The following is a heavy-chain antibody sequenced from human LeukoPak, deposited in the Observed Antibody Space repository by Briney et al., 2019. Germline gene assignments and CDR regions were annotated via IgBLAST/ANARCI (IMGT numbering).Heavy chain of an antibody. CDR2: ISAYNGNT. V-gene: IGHV1-18*01. Sequence: GASVKVSCKASGYTFTSYGISWVRQAPGQGLEWMGWISAYNGNTNYAQKLQGRVTMTTDTSTSTAYMELRSLRSDDTAVYYCARLRGSGSSVIWGSSSWYLKYWGQGTLVTVSS. CDR3: ARLRGSGSSVIWGSSSWYLKY. J-gene: IGHJ4*02. D-gene: IGHD6-13*01. CDR1: GYTFTSYG.